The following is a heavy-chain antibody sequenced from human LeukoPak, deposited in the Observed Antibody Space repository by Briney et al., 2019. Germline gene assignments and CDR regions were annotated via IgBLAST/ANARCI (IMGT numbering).Heavy chain of an antibody. CDR3: AAEDGGSNWFDP. D-gene: IGHD3-16*01. V-gene: IGHV4-4*02. Sequence: SETLSLTCAVSGGSISSSNWWSWVRQPPGKGLEWIGEIYHSGSTNYNPSLKSRVTISLDTSKNQFSLKLSSVTTADTAVYYCAAEDGGSNWFDPWGQGTLVTVSS. J-gene: IGHJ5*02. CDR2: IYHSGST. CDR1: GGSISSSNW.